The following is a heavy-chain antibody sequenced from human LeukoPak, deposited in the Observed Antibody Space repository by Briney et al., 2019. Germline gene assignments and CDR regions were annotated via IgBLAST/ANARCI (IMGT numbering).Heavy chain of an antibody. CDR1: GGSISSGGYS. CDR3: ARDGRAFDY. V-gene: IGHV4-30-2*01. Sequence: PSQTLSLTCAVSGGSISSGGYSWSWIRQPPGKGLEWIGYIYHSGSTYYNPSLKSRVTISVDRSKNQFSLKLSSVTAADTAVYYCARDGRAFDYWGQGTLVTVSS. CDR2: IYHSGST. D-gene: IGHD1-26*01. J-gene: IGHJ4*02.